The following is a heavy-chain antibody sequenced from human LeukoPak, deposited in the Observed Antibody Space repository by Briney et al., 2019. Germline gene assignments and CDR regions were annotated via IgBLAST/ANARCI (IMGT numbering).Heavy chain of an antibody. V-gene: IGHV3-43*02. CDR2: IGGNARRT. J-gene: IGHJ4*02. CDR3: AKDTGTGWNFDS. D-gene: IGHD2-8*02. CDR1: GFTFDGYA. Sequence: GGSLRLSCAASGFTFDGYAMHWVRQAPGKGLEWVALIGGNARRTYYADSVKGRLTISRDNSENSLYLQMNSLRTEDTALYYCAKDTGTGWNFDSWGQGTLVIVTS.